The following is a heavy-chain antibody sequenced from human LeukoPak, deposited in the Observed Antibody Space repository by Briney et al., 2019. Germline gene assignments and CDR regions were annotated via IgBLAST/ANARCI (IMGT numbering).Heavy chain of an antibody. CDR1: GFXFSSYW. Sequence: GGSLRLSCAASGFXFSSYWINWVRQAPGKGLVWVSRINTDGSHTSHADSVKGRITISRDNAKNTLYLLMNSLRAEDTAVYYCATDYYGPDYWGQGTLVTVSS. CDR2: INTDGSHT. J-gene: IGHJ4*02. CDR3: ATDYYGPDY. D-gene: IGHD3-10*01. V-gene: IGHV3-74*01.